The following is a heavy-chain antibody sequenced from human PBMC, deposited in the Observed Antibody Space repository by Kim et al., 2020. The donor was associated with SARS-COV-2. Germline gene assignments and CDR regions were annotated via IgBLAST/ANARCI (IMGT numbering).Heavy chain of an antibody. CDR2: IYYSGST. J-gene: IGHJ3*02. V-gene: IGHV4-59*08. Sequence: SETLSLTCTVSGGSISSYYWSWIRQPPGKGLEWIGYIYYSGSTNYNPSLKSRVTISVDTSKNQFSLKLSSVTAADTAVYYCARRPSRLRYFDWSPRAFDIWGQGTMVTVSS. CDR3: ARRPSRLRYFDWSPRAFDI. CDR1: GGSISSYY. D-gene: IGHD3-9*01.